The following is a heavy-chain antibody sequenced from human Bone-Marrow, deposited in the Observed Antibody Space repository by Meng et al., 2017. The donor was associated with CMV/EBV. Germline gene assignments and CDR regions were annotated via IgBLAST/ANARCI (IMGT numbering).Heavy chain of an antibody. J-gene: IGHJ6*02. CDR1: GFTFSSYA. CDR3: ARGPTLTNTIFGVVIRPHYYYGMDV. Sequence: GGSLRLSCAASGFTFSSYAMHWVRQAPGKGLEWVAVISYDGSNKYYADSVKGRFTISRDNSKNTLYLQMNSLRAEDTAVYYCARGPTLTNTIFGVVIRPHYYYGMDVWGQGTTVTVSS. V-gene: IGHV3-30-3*01. CDR2: ISYDGSNK. D-gene: IGHD3-3*01.